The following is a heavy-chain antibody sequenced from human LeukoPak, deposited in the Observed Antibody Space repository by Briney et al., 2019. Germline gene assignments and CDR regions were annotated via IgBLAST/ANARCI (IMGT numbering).Heavy chain of an antibody. CDR3: TTDFVVVPAAPYYFDY. Sequence: GGSLRLSCAASGFTFSNAWMSWVRQAPGKGLEWVGRIKSKTDGGTTDYAAPVKGRFTISRDDSKNTLYLQMNSLKTEDTAVYYCTTDFVVVPAAPYYFDYWGQGTLVTVSS. CDR1: GFTFSNAW. D-gene: IGHD2-2*01. J-gene: IGHJ4*02. CDR2: IKSKTDGGTT. V-gene: IGHV3-15*01.